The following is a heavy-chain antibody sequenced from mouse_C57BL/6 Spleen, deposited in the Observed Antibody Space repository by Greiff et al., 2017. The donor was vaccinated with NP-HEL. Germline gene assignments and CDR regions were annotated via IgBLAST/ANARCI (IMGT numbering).Heavy chain of an antibody. J-gene: IGHJ3*01. V-gene: IGHV1-26*01. CDR2: INPNNGGT. Sequence: VQLQQSGPELVKPGASVKISCKASGYTFTDYYMNWVKQSHGKSLEWIGDINPNNGGTSYNQKFKGKATLTVDKSSSTAYMELRSLTSEDSAVYYCASGQPRFAYWGQGTLVTVSA. D-gene: IGHD3-3*01. CDR3: ASGQPRFAY. CDR1: GYTFTDYY.